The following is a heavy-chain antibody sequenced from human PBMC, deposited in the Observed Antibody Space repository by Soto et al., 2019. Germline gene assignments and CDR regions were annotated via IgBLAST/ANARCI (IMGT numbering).Heavy chain of an antibody. V-gene: IGHV3-23*01. CDR3: SNPPEWANRYFDY. J-gene: IGHJ4*02. CDR1: GLTFSRHA. CDR2: ITANSGSS. Sequence: VQLLESGGGLAQPGGSLRLSCVASGLTFSRHAMVWVRQAPGKGLEWVSTITANSGSSDYGDSVKGRFTISRDNAGSTLFLQMNSIRVEDAATYYCSNPPEWANRYFDYWGQGTLVTVSS. D-gene: IGHD3-3*01.